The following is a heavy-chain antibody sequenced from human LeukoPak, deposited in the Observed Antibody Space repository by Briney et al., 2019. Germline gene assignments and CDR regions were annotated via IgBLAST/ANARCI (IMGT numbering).Heavy chain of an antibody. CDR3: ARTHYDILGVGMDV. Sequence: GGSLRLSCAASGFTFSSYWMSWVRQAPGKGLEWVANIKQDGSEKYYVDSVKGRFTISRDNAKNSLYLQMNSLRAEDTAVYYCARTHYDILGVGMDVWGQGTTVTVSS. V-gene: IGHV3-7*01. J-gene: IGHJ6*02. CDR1: GFTFSSYW. CDR2: IKQDGSEK. D-gene: IGHD3-9*01.